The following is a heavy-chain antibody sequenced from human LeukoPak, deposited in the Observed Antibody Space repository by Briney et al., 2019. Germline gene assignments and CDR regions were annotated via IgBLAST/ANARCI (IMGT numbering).Heavy chain of an antibody. CDR3: TRGPIYDYVWGSYRYPHYFDY. J-gene: IGHJ4*02. D-gene: IGHD3-16*02. CDR2: IRSKAYGGTT. Sequence: PGRSLRLSCTASRFTFGDYAMSWVRQAPGKGLEWVGFIRSKAYGGTTEYAACVKGRFTISRDDSKSIAYLQMNSLKTEDTAVYYCTRGPIYDYVWGSYRYPHYFDYWGQGTLVTVSS. V-gene: IGHV3-49*04. CDR1: RFTFGDYA.